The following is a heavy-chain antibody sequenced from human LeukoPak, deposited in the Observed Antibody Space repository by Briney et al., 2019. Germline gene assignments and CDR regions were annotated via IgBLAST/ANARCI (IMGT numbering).Heavy chain of an antibody. CDR1: GGSFSVYY. D-gene: IGHD1-26*01. CDR3: ARDEVGAAH. J-gene: IGHJ4*02. Sequence: SETLSLTCAVYGGSFSVYYWSWIRQPPGKGLEWIGEINHSGNINYNPSLKSRVIISIDTSKNQFSLKLSSVTAADTAVYYCARDEVGAAHWGQGTLVTVSS. CDR2: INHSGNI. V-gene: IGHV4-34*01.